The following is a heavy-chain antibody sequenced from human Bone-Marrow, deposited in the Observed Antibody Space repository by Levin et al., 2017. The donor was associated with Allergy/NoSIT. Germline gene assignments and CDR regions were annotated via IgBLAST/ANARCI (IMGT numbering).Heavy chain of an antibody. Sequence: SQTLSLPCAVYGGSFSGYYWSWIRQPPGKGLEWIGEINHSGSTNYNPSLKSRVTISVDTSKNQFSLKLSSVTAADTAVYYCARSYSNYAGKHIKFDYWGQGTLVTVSS. D-gene: IGHD4-11*01. V-gene: IGHV4-34*01. CDR1: GGSFSGYY. CDR3: ARSYSNYAGKHIKFDY. J-gene: IGHJ4*02. CDR2: INHSGST.